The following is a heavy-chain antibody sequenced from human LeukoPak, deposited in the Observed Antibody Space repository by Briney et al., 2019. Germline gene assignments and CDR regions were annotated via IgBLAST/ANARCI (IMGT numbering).Heavy chain of an antibody. J-gene: IGHJ4*02. V-gene: IGHV3-33*01. CDR2: MWYDGSNK. CDR1: GFTFNSYG. CDR3: ARGLPPVMKYYFDY. D-gene: IGHD4-11*01. Sequence: GGSLRLSCAASGFTFNSYGMHWVRQAPGKGLEWVAVMWYDGSNKYYADSVKGRFTISRDDSKNTLYMQMNSLRAEDTAMYYCARGLPPVMKYYFDYWGQGTLVTVSS.